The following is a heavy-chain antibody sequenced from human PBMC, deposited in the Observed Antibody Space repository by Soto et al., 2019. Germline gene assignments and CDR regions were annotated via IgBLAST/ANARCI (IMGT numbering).Heavy chain of an antibody. D-gene: IGHD2-2*01. CDR3: ARGVYCSSTSCYGALSYFDY. V-gene: IGHV4-34*01. Sequence: QVQLQQWGAGLLKPSETLSLTCAVYGGSFSGYYWSWIRQPPGKGLEWIGEINHSGSTNYNPSLKSRVTISVDTSKNQFSLKLSSVTAADTAVYYCARGVYCSSTSCYGALSYFDYWGQGTLVTVSS. CDR2: INHSGST. CDR1: GGSFSGYY. J-gene: IGHJ4*02.